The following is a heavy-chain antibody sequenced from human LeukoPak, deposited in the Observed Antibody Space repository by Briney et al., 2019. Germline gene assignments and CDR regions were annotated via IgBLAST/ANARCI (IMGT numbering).Heavy chain of an antibody. CDR3: ASNVLNREGPGDY. V-gene: IGHV3-48*01. CDR1: GFTFSSYS. D-gene: IGHD5-24*01. Sequence: GGSLRLSCAASGFTFSSYSMNWVRQAPGKGLEWVSYISSSGNTIYYADSVKGRFTISRDNSKNTLYLQMNSLRAEDTAVYYCASNVLNREGPGDYWGQGTLVTVSS. J-gene: IGHJ4*02. CDR2: ISSSGNTI.